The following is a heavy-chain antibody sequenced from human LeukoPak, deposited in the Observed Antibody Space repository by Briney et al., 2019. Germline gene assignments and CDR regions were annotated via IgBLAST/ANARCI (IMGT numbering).Heavy chain of an antibody. CDR2: ISGSGGST. CDR3: TLLNYYYYYMDV. CDR1: GFTFSSYA. V-gene: IGHV3-23*01. D-gene: IGHD2-15*01. J-gene: IGHJ6*03. Sequence: GGSLRLSCAASGFTFSSYAMSWVRQAPGKGLEWVSAISGSGGSTYYADSVKGRFTISRDNSKNTLYLQMNSLRAEDTAVYYVTLLNYYYYYMDVWGKGTTVTVSS.